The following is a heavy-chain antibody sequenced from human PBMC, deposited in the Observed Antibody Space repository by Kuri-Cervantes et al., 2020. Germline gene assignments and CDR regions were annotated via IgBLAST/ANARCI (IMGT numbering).Heavy chain of an antibody. Sequence: ASVKVSCKASGYTFTSYGISWVRQAPGQGLEWMGWISAYNGNTNYAQKLQGRVTMTTDTSTSTAYMELRSLRSDDTAVYYCARDEPSGYYKTHTGGMDAWGQGTTVTVSS. CDR1: GYTFTSYG. CDR2: ISAYNGNT. CDR3: ARDEPSGYYKTHTGGMDA. V-gene: IGHV1-18*01. D-gene: IGHD3-22*01. J-gene: IGHJ6*02.